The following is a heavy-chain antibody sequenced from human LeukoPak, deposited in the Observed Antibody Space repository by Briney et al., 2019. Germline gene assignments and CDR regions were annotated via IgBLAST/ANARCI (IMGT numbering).Heavy chain of an antibody. J-gene: IGHJ6*02. V-gene: IGHV1-69*04. D-gene: IGHD5-18*01. CDR3: ARDGRYRSELYSYGSMGYGMDV. CDR2: IIPILGIA. CDR1: GGTFSSYA. Sequence: ASVKVSCKASGGTFSSYAISWVRQAPGQGLEWMGRIIPILGIANYAQKFQGRVTITADKSTSTAYMELSSLRSEDTAVYYCARDGRYRSELYSYGSMGYGMDVWGQGTTVTVSS.